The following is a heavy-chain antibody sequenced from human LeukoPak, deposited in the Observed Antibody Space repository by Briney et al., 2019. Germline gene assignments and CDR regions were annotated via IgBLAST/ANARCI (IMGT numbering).Heavy chain of an antibody. J-gene: IGHJ4*02. CDR3: AKDPDPPGNYFDY. V-gene: IGHV3-30*02. CDR2: IRYDGSNK. Sequence: GSLRLSRAASGFTLRNHCQHLVRQAPGKGPGVGAFIRYDGSNKYYADSVKGRFTISRDNSKNTLYLQMNSLRAEDTAVYYCAKDPDPPGNYFDYWGQGTLVTVSS. D-gene: IGHD1-14*01. CDR1: GFTLRNHC.